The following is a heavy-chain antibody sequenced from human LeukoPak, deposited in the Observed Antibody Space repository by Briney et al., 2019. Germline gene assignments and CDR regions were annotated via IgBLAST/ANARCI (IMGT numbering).Heavy chain of an antibody. D-gene: IGHD3-10*01. CDR3: ARTHMVRGVIKYYYGMDV. CDR1: GGSISNNY. Sequence: SETLSLTCTVSGGSISNNYWSWIRQPPEKGLEWIGYIYDSGSTNYNPSLKRRLTISVDTSKNQFSLKLSSVTAADTAVFYCARTHMVRGVIKYYYGMDVWGQGTTVTVSS. CDR2: IYDSGST. J-gene: IGHJ6*02. V-gene: IGHV4-59*08.